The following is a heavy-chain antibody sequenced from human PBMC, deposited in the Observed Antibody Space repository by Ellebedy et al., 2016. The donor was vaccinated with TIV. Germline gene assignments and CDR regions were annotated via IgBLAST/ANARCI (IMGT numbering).Heavy chain of an antibody. CDR1: GGTFSSYA. D-gene: IGHD3-10*01. CDR2: ISAYNGNT. V-gene: IGHV1-18*01. Sequence: ASVKVSXXASGGTFSSYAISWVRQAPGQGLEWMEWISAYNGNTNYAQKFQGRVTMTRDTSISTAYMELSRLRSDDTAVYYCAITMVRRWGQGTLVTVSS. J-gene: IGHJ4*02. CDR3: AITMVRR.